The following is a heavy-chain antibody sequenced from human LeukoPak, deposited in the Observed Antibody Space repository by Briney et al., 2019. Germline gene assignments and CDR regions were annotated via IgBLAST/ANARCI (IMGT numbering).Heavy chain of an antibody. V-gene: IGHV1-18*01. CDR3: ARDDTYYYDSSGYYPFDY. CDR1: GYTFTSYG. CDR2: ISAYNGNT. D-gene: IGHD3-22*01. J-gene: IGHJ4*02. Sequence: ASVTVSCKASGYTFTSYGISWVRQAPGQGLEWMGWISAYNGNTNYAQKLQGKVTMTTDTSTSTAYMELRSLRSDDTAVYYCARDDTYYYDSSGYYPFDYWGQGTLVTVSS.